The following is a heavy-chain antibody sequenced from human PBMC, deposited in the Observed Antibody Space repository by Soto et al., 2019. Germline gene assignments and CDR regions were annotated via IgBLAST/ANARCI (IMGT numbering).Heavy chain of an antibody. D-gene: IGHD6-13*01. CDR2: IYYSGST. J-gene: IGHJ5*02. Sequence: QVQLQESGPGLVKPSETLSLTCTVSGGSISSYYWSWIRQPPGKGLEWIGYIYYSGSTNYNPSLKSRVTISVDTSKNQFSLKLSSVTAADTAVYYCARDGSVVPSAAAGGFDPWGQGTLVTVSS. CDR1: GGSISSYY. V-gene: IGHV4-59*01. CDR3: ARDGSVVPSAAAGGFDP.